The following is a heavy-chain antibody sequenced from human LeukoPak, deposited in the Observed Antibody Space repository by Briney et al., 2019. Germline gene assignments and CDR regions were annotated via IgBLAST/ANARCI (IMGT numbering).Heavy chain of an antibody. Sequence: GRSLRLSCAASGFTFSSYAMHWVRQAPGKGLEWVAVISYDGSNKYYADSVKGRFTISRDNSKNTLYLQMNSLRAEDTAVYYCARALGRVQPYYYNYGMDVWGQGTTVTVSS. CDR3: ARALGRVQPYYYNYGMDV. J-gene: IGHJ6*02. V-gene: IGHV3-30*04. D-gene: IGHD1-1*01. CDR1: GFTFSSYA. CDR2: ISYDGSNK.